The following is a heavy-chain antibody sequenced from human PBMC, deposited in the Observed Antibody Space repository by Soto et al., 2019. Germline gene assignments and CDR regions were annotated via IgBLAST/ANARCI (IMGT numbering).Heavy chain of an antibody. J-gene: IGHJ5*02. CDR2: IIPIFGTA. CDR3: ARDSMVRGVIVYWFDP. Sequence: SVKVSCKASGGTFGSYAISWVRQAPGQGLEWMGGIIPIFGTANYAQKFQGRVTITADESTSTAYMELSSLRSEDTAVYYCARDSMVRGVIVYWFDPWGQGTLVTVSS. D-gene: IGHD3-10*01. V-gene: IGHV1-69*13. CDR1: GGTFGSYA.